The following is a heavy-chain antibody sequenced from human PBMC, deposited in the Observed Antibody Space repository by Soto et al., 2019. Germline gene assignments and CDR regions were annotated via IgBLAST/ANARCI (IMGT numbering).Heavy chain of an antibody. V-gene: IGHV1-69*02. CDR2: IIPILGIA. J-gene: IGHJ6*02. Sequence: QVQLVQSGAEVKKPGSSVKVSCKASGGTFSSYTISWVRQAPGQGLEWMGRIIPILGIANYAQKFQGRVTITADKATSTAYMELSSLRSEDTAVYYCAARGYYYGMDVWGQGTTVTVSS. CDR3: AARGYYYGMDV. CDR1: GGTFSSYT.